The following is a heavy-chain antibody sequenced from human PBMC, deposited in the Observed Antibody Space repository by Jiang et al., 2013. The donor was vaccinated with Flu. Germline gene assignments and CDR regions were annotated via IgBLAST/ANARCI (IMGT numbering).Heavy chain of an antibody. CDR3: ARGGXSGEGCFRPGFDA. J-gene: IGHJ6*02. CDR1: GYTFTGNY. CDR2: INPNSGDT. Sequence: SGAEVKKPGASVKVSCEASGYTFTGNYIHWVRQAPGQGLEWVGWINPNSGDTHYDQKFQGRVTMTRDTSISTAYMDLSRLTSDDTAVYFCARGGXSGEGCFRPGFDAWGRGTTVTV. V-gene: IGHV1-2*02. D-gene: IGHD2-15*01.